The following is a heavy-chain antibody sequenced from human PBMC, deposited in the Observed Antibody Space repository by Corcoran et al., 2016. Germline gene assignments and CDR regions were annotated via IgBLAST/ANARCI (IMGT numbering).Heavy chain of an antibody. D-gene: IGHD3-3*01. Sequence: EVQLVESGGGLVQPGGSLRLSCAASGFTFSSYSMNWVRQAPGKGLEWVSYISSSSTIYYADSVKGRFTISRDNAKNSLYLQMNSLRAEDTAVYYCARGGITIFGVVDYWGQGTLVTVSS. CDR2: ISSSSTI. CDR1: GFTFSSYS. J-gene: IGHJ4*02. V-gene: IGHV3-48*04. CDR3: ARGGITIFGVVDY.